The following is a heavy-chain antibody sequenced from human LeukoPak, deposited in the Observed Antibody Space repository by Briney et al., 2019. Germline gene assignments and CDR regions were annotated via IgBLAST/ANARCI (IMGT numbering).Heavy chain of an antibody. Sequence: GASVKVSCKASGGTFSSYAISWVRQAPGQGLEWMGGIIPIFGTANYAQKFQGRVTITADESTSTAYMELSSPRSEDTAVYYCARDLMPTPWLPQTLYYYYGMDVWGQGTTVTVSS. CDR2: IIPIFGTA. V-gene: IGHV1-69*13. J-gene: IGHJ6*02. D-gene: IGHD3-22*01. CDR3: ARDLMPTPWLPQTLYYYYGMDV. CDR1: GGTFSSYA.